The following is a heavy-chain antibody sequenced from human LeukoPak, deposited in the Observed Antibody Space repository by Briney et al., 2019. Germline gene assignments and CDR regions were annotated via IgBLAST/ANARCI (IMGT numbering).Heavy chain of an antibody. D-gene: IGHD6-13*01. CDR2: IYYSGST. J-gene: IGHJ4*02. CDR3: AKVARSTFS. V-gene: IGHV4-39*07. CDR1: GGSISSSRYY. Sequence: SETLSLTCTVSGGSISSSRYYWGWIRQPPGKGLEWIGSIYYSGSTYYNPSLESRVTISVDTSKNEFSLKLRSVTAADTAVYYCAKVARSTFSWGQGTLVTVSS.